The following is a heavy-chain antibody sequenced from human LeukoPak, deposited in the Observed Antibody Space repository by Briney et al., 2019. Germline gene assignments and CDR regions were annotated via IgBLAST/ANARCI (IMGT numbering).Heavy chain of an antibody. J-gene: IGHJ5*02. Sequence: GRSLRLSCAASGFTFDDYAMHWVRQAPGKGLEWASGISRNSGSIGYADSVKGRFTISRDNAKNSLYLQMNSLRAEDTALYYCAGKGITGTSGWFDPWGQGTLVTVSS. CDR1: GFTFDDYA. CDR3: AGKGITGTSGWFDP. V-gene: IGHV3-9*01. D-gene: IGHD1-7*01. CDR2: ISRNSGSI.